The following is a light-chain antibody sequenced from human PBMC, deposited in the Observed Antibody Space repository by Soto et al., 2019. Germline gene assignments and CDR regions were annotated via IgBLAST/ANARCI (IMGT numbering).Light chain of an antibody. Sequence: QSVLPQPPSVSGAPGQRGTISFTGSSSNIGAGYDVHWYQQLPGRAPKLLIYGNTNRPSGVPDRFSGSKSGTSASLAITGLQAEDEADYYCLSFDSSLSVVFGGGTKVTVL. CDR2: GNT. V-gene: IGLV1-40*01. CDR1: SSNIGAGYD. CDR3: LSFDSSLSVV. J-gene: IGLJ2*01.